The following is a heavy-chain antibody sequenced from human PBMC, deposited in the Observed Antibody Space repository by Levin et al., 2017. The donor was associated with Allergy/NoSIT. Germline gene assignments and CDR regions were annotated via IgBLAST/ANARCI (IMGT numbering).Heavy chain of an antibody. V-gene: IGHV1-69*13. J-gene: IGHJ4*02. CDR2: IIPIFGTA. CDR3: ARLYSSGWHHYYFDY. D-gene: IGHD6-19*01. CDR1: GGTFSSYA. Sequence: SVKVSCKASGGTFSSYAISWVRQAPGQGLEWMGGIIPIFGTANYAQKFQGRVTITADESTSTAYMELSSLRSEDTAVYYCARLYSSGWHHYYFDYWGQGTLVTVSS.